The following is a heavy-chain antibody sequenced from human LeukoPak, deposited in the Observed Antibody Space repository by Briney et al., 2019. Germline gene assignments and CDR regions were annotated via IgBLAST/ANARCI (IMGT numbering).Heavy chain of an antibody. J-gene: IGHJ4*02. CDR2: IYYSGST. CDR3: AGSPRYDSRGYYY. D-gene: IGHD3-22*01. Sequence: SETLSLTCTVSGGSISSYYWSWIRQPPGKGLEWIGYIYYSGSTNYNPSLKSRVTISVGTPKNQFSLKLSSVTAADTAVYYCAGSPRYDSRGYYYWGQGTLVTVSS. CDR1: GGSISSYY. V-gene: IGHV4-59*08.